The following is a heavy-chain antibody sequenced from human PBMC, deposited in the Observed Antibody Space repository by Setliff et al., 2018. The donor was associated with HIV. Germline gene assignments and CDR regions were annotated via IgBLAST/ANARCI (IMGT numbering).Heavy chain of an antibody. CDR2: IYYSGST. CDR1: GGSISSHY. V-gene: IGHV4-59*11. CDR3: ARDSGYYDSSGYYSYSHYFDY. D-gene: IGHD3-22*01. Sequence: PSETLSLTCTVPGGSISSHYWSWIRQPPGKGLEWIGYIYYSGSTNYTPSLKSRVTISVDTSKNQFSLKLSSVTAADTAVYYCARDSGYYDSSGYYSYSHYFDYWGQGTLVTVSS. J-gene: IGHJ4*02.